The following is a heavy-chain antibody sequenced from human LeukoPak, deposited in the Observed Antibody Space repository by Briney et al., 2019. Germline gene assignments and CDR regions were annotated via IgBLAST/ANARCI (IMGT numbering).Heavy chain of an antibody. CDR3: ARGTYSSGWYIRLSWFDP. V-gene: IGHV4-59*12. Sequence: PSETLSLTCTVSGGSISSYYWSWIRQPPGKGLEWIGCIYYSGSTNYNPSLKSRVTISVDTSKNQFSLKLSSVTAADTAVYYCARGTYSSGWYIRLSWFDPWGQGTLVTVSS. D-gene: IGHD6-19*01. J-gene: IGHJ5*02. CDR2: IYYSGST. CDR1: GGSISSYY.